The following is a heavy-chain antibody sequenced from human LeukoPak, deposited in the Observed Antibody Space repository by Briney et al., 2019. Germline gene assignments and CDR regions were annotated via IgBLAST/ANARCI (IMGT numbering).Heavy chain of an antibody. J-gene: IGHJ5*02. CDR3: ARDRSKGRTSTNWFDP. V-gene: IGHV4-61*02. CDR1: GGSISSGSYY. D-gene: IGHD1-14*01. Sequence: SETLSLTCTVSGGSISSGSYYWSWIRQPAGKGLEWIGRIYTSGSTNYNPSLKSRVTISVDTSKNQFSLKLSSVTAADTAVYYCARDRSKGRTSTNWFDPWGQGTLVTVSS. CDR2: IYTSGST.